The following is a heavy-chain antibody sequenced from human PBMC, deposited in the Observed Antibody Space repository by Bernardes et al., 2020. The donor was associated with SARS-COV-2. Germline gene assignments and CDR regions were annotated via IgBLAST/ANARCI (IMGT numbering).Heavy chain of an antibody. CDR3: ARDMVGPYDQ. CDR1: GFTVSNTW. Sequence: GSLSLSCAASGFTVSNTWMHWVRQVPGKGLVWVSRIRDYDSRTDYADSVKGRFTMSRDNAKNTVNLQMNNLRVEDTAIYYCARDMVGPYDQWGQGTLVTVSA. J-gene: IGHJ5*02. CDR2: IRDYDSRT. V-gene: IGHV3-74*01. D-gene: IGHD3-10*01.